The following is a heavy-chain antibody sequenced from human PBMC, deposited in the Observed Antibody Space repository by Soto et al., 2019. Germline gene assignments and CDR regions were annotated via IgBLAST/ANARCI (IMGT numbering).Heavy chain of an antibody. CDR2: IYHSGTT. J-gene: IGHJ4*02. V-gene: IGHV4-4*02. CDR3: AIPGAGDFDY. CDR1: GSSISNTDL. Sequence: TLSLTCAVSGSSISNTDLWRWVRQPPGKGLEWIGEIYHSGTTNCDPSLKSRVTISLDKSKSLFSLTLTSLTAADTAVYYCAIPGAGDFDYWGQGTLVTVSS. D-gene: IGHD1-26*01.